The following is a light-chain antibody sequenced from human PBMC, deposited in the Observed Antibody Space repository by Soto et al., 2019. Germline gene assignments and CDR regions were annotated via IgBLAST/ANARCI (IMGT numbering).Light chain of an antibody. CDR3: ASLDDSLSGYV. J-gene: IGLJ1*01. CDR1: SPNIGSNY. Sequence: QSVLTQPPSASGTPGQRVTLSCSGGSPNIGSNYVYWYQHLPGTTPKLLIYRNNQRPSGVPDRFSGSKSGTSASLAISGLQSEDEGDYYCASLDDSLSGYVFGTGTKLTVL. CDR2: RNN. V-gene: IGLV1-47*01.